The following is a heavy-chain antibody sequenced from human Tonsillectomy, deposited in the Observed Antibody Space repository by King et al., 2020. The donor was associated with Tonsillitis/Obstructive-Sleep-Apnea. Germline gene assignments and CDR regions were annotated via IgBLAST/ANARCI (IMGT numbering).Heavy chain of an antibody. D-gene: IGHD3-10*01. CDR1: GGSFSGYY. V-gene: IGHV4-34*01. CDR2: INHSGST. J-gene: IGHJ4*02. Sequence: VQLQQWGAGLLKPSETLSLTCAVYGGSFSGYYWSWIRQPPGKGLEWIGEINHSGSTNYNPSLKSRVTISVHTSKNQSSLKLSSVTAADTAVYYCARVPYYYGSGRYPYWGQGTLVTVSS. CDR3: ARVPYYYGSGRYPY.